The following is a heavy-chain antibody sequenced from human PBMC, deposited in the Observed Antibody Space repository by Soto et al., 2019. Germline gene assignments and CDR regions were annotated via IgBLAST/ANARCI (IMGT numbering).Heavy chain of an antibody. J-gene: IGHJ6*03. V-gene: IGHV1-3*01. CDR2: INAGNGNT. CDR3: ARDCLAPPCYGGPIDV. D-gene: IGHD4-17*01. Sequence: ASVKVSCKASGYTFTSYAMHWVRQAPGQRLEWMGWINAGNGNTKYSQKFQGRVTITRDTSAGTAYMELSSLRSEDTAVYYCARDCLAPPCYGGPIDVWGKGTPVTVSS. CDR1: GYTFTSYA.